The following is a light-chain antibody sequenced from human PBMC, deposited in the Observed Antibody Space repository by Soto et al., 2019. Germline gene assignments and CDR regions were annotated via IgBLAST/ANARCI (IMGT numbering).Light chain of an antibody. CDR1: QSLRSN. V-gene: IGKV3-15*01. CDR3: QQYSSWPLT. Sequence: EIVMTQSPATLSVSPGERATLSCRASQSLRSNYLSWYQQKPGQAPRLLIYGASTRATGFPARFSGSGSGTEFTLTISSLQSEDFAVYYCQQYSSWPLTFGGGTKVEIK. J-gene: IGKJ4*01. CDR2: GAS.